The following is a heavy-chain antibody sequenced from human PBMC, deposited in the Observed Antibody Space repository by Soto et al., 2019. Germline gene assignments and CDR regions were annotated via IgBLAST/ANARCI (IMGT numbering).Heavy chain of an antibody. CDR3: ARGPPGEHYCYMDV. D-gene: IGHD3-10*01. Sequence: ASVKVSCKASGYTFTSYDINWVRQATGQGLEWMGWMNPNSGNTGYAQKFQGRVTMTRTTSISTAYMELSSLRSEDTAVYYCARGPPGEHYCYMDVWAKGTTVTVSS. CDR1: GYTFTSYD. J-gene: IGHJ6*03. CDR2: MNPNSGNT. V-gene: IGHV1-8*01.